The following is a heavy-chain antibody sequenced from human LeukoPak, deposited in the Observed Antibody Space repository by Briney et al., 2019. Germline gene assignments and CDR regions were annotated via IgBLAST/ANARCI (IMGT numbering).Heavy chain of an antibody. Sequence: GGSLRLSCAASGFTFDDYAMHWVRQAPGKGLEWVSLISGDGGSTYYADSVKGRFTISRDNSKNSLYLQMNSLRTEDTALYYCAKASDGGWLQEYYFDYWGQGTLVTVSS. J-gene: IGHJ4*02. V-gene: IGHV3-43*02. CDR3: AKASDGGWLQEYYFDY. CDR2: ISGDGGST. CDR1: GFTFDDYA. D-gene: IGHD5-24*01.